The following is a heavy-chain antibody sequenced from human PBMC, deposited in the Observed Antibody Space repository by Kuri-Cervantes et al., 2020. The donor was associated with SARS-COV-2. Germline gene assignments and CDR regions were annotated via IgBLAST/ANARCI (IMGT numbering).Heavy chain of an antibody. Sequence: LRLSCAASGFTFDDYAMHWVRQAPGKGLEWIGYIYHSGSPYYNPSLKSRVTISVDRSKNQFSLKLSSVTAADTAVYYCARETSTYSSSIDYWGQGTLVTVSS. V-gene: IGHV4-30-2*01. D-gene: IGHD6-6*01. CDR3: ARETSTYSSSIDY. CDR1: GFTFDDYA. J-gene: IGHJ4*02. CDR2: IYHSGSP.